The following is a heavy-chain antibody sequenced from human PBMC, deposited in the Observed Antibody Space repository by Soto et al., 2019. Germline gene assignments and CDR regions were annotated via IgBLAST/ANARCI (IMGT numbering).Heavy chain of an antibody. Sequence: EVQLVESGGGLVKPGGSLRLSCAASGFTFSSYSMNWVRQAPGKGLEWVSSISSSSSYIYYADSVKGRFTISRDNAKNSLYLQMNSLRAEDTAVYYCARVRGDCSSTSCYSLFGYYYMDVWGKGTTVTVSS. D-gene: IGHD2-2*01. CDR1: GFTFSSYS. J-gene: IGHJ6*03. CDR2: ISSSSSYI. V-gene: IGHV3-21*01. CDR3: ARVRGDCSSTSCYSLFGYYYMDV.